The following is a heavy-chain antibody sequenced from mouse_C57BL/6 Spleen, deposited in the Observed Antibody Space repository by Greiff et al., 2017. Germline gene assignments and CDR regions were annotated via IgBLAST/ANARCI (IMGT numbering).Heavy chain of an antibody. CDR3: GRGLTMDY. V-gene: IGHV2-6*03. CDR1: GFSLTSYG. CDR2: ILRAGST. J-gene: IGHJ4*01. Sequence: VQLQESGPGLVAPSPRLSITCTVSGFSLTSYGVHWVRQPPGKGLEWLVVILRAGSTTYNSALYSRLSISTDNSNTHVSLKMNSRQTDDTAMDYGGRGLTMDYWGQGTSVTVSS.